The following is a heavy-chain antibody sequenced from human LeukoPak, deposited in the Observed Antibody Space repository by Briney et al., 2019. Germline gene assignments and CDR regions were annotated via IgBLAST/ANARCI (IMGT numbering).Heavy chain of an antibody. Sequence: SETLSLTCTVSGGSISSGAYYWGWIRQHPGKGLEWIGYIYYSGSTYYNPSLKSRLTISVDTPKNQFSLKLSSVTAADTAVYYCARKTTPSNAFDYWGQGTLVTVSS. J-gene: IGHJ4*02. V-gene: IGHV4-31*03. CDR1: GGSISSGAYY. D-gene: IGHD1-7*01. CDR3: ARKTTPSNAFDY. CDR2: IYYSGST.